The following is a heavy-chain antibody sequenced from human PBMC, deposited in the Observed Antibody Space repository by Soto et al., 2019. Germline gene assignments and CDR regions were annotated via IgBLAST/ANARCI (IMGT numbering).Heavy chain of an antibody. D-gene: IGHD7-27*01. CDR1: GFILSDCA. V-gene: IGHV3-48*01. CDR3: ARELSWGSNWYYYMDV. CDR2: ISSSSSVI. Sequence: EVQLVASGGGLVQPGGSLRLSCATSGFILSDCAMNWVRQAPGKGLEWVSYISSSSSVIDYADSVKGRFTVSRDNARNSLYLQMNSLRAEDTAVYYCARELSWGSNWYYYMDVWGKGTTVTVSS. J-gene: IGHJ6*03.